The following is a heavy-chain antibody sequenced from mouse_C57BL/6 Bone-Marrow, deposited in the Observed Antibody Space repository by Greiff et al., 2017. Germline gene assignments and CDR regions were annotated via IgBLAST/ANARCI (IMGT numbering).Heavy chain of an antibody. J-gene: IGHJ2*01. Sequence: EVQLKESGGDLVKPGGSLKLSCAASGFTFSSYGMSWVRQTPDKRLEWVATISSGGSYTYYPDSVKGRFTISRDNAKNTLYLQMSSLKSEDTAMYYCARRAMVTTPYYFDYWGQGTTLTVSS. CDR3: ARRAMVTTPYYFDY. V-gene: IGHV5-6*01. CDR2: ISSGGSYT. D-gene: IGHD2-2*01. CDR1: GFTFSSYG.